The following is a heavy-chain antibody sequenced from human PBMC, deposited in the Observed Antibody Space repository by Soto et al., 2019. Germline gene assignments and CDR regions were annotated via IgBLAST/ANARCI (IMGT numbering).Heavy chain of an antibody. CDR2: IYHRGTT. Sequence: QVQLQESGPGLVKPSETLSLTCTVSGGSISSYYWSWIRQPPGKGLEWIGYIYHRGTTNYSPSLKSRVTISADMSKNHFSLKLSSVTAADTAAYYCARAIRRGGGFDYWGQGTLVTVSS. CDR1: GGSISSYY. J-gene: IGHJ4*02. V-gene: IGHV4-59*01. D-gene: IGHD3-10*01. CDR3: ARAIRRGGGFDY.